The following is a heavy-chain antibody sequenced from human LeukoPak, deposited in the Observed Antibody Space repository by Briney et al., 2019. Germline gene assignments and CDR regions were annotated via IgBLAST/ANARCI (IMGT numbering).Heavy chain of an antibody. Sequence: GGSLRLSCAASGFTFSSYGMHWVRQAPGKGLEWVAFTRYDESNKYYADSVKGRFSISRDNSKNTLYLQMNSLRAEDTAVYYCARRSAVAGTLDYWGQGTPVTVSS. CDR3: ARRSAVAGTLDY. D-gene: IGHD6-19*01. V-gene: IGHV3-30*02. J-gene: IGHJ4*02. CDR1: GFTFSSYG. CDR2: TRYDESNK.